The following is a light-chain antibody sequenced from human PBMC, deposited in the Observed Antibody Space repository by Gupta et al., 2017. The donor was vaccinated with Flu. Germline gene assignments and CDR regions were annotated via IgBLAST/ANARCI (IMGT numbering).Light chain of an antibody. J-gene: IGKJ2*03. CDR2: GAS. V-gene: IGKV3-15*01. Sequence: EIVRTPSPVTLSVSPGETATLSCRARQSVSSNLSWYQQKPGEAPTLLIYGASTRANGIPARFSGSGSGTEFTLTISSLQSEDFAVYYCQQYNNWHPYSFGQGTKLEIK. CDR1: QSVSSN. CDR3: QQYNNWHPYS.